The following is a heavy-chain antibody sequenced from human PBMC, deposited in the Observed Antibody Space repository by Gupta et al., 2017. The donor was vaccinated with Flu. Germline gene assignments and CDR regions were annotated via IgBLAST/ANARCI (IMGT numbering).Heavy chain of an antibody. Sequence: EMQLVESGGGLIQPGVSLRLSCVASGFSVATNYVSWVRQAPGKGLEWVSIIYAGGTTYYADSVKGRFTISRDDSKNTVFLHMNSLRVEDSAVYYCARDPPYCSGGTCHDYWGPGTLVTVSS. CDR1: GFSVATNY. D-gene: IGHD2-15*01. CDR3: ARDPPYCSGGTCHDY. J-gene: IGHJ4*02. CDR2: IYAGGTT. V-gene: IGHV3-53*01.